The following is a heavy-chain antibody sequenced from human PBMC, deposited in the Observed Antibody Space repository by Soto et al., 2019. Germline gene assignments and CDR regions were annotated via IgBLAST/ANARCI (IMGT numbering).Heavy chain of an antibody. CDR3: ARDDDRPDDGLDM. V-gene: IGHV3-33*05. Sequence: QVQLVESGGGVVQPGRSLRLSCAASGFTFSNYGMHWVRQAPGKGLEWLAVILNDGSDQNYGDSVKGRFTISRDNSKNALYLQSNSLRVEDTAVYYCARDDDRPDDGLDMWGQGTEVTVSS. CDR2: ILNDGSDQ. CDR1: GFTFSNYG. D-gene: IGHD3-22*01. J-gene: IGHJ3*02.